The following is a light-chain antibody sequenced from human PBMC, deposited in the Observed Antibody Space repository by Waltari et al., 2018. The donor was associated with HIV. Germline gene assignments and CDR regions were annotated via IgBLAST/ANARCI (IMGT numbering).Light chain of an antibody. CDR2: TSS. Sequence: DIQMTQSPSSVPASVGDGVTITCRASQGISKWLAWYQQRPGKSPKLRIYTSSTLQSGGPSRFGGSGSVTASTLTINCLHPEDFAPCVCHHTHSFPLPFCGGTKVAI. CDR1: QGISKW. J-gene: IGKJ4*01. CDR3: HHTHSFPLP. V-gene: IGKV1-12*01.